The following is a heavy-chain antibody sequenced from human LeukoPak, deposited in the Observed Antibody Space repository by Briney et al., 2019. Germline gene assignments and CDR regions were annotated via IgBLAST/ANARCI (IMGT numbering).Heavy chain of an antibody. J-gene: IGHJ4*01. D-gene: IGHD4-23*01. CDR1: GIAFRSFT. CDR2: ITPTSTST. CDR3: AKDAGETRGTTTVVTXNFDY. V-gene: IGHV3-21*04. Sequence: GGSLRLSCAASGIAFRSFTMHWVRQAPGKGLEWVSSITPTSTSTVYADSVKGRFTISRDNARNTLYLQMNSLRAEDTAVYYCAKDAGETRGTTTVVTXNFDYXXXGTLVTVSS.